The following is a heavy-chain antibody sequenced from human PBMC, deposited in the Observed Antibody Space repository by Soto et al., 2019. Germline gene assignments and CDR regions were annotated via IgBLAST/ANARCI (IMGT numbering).Heavy chain of an antibody. CDR1: GLSLSTSGVG. J-gene: IGHJ4*02. CDR3: ARMIARPGRSELDY. Sequence: SGPTLVNPTQTLTLTCTFSGLSLSTSGVGVGWIRQPPGKALEWLALIYWNDNKRYSPSLKSRLTITKDTSKNQVVLTMTNMDPVDTATYYCARMIARPGRSELDYWGQGILVTVSS. D-gene: IGHD2-21*01. CDR2: IYWNDNK. V-gene: IGHV2-5*01.